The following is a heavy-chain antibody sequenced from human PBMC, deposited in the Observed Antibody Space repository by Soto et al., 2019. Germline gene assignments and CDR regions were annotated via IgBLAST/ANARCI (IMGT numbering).Heavy chain of an antibody. J-gene: IGHJ4*02. CDR2: INPNSGGT. V-gene: IGHV1-2*02. CDR1: GYTFTGYY. CDR3: ARVRDSYGLSGVYYFDY. Sequence: ASVKVSCKASGYTFTGYYMHWVRQAPGQGLEWMGWINPNSGGTNYAQKLQGRVTMTTDTSTSTAYMELRSLRSDDTAVYYCARVRDSYGLSGVYYFDYWGQGTLVTVSS. D-gene: IGHD5-18*01.